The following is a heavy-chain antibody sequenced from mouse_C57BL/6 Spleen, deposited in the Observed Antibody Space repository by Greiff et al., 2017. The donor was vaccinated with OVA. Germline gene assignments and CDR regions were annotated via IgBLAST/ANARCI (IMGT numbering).Heavy chain of an antibody. V-gene: IGHV1-64*01. CDR1: GYTFTSYW. D-gene: IGHD3-2*02. CDR2: IHPNSGST. CDR3: ARESTGYGY. Sequence: QVQLQQPGAELVKPGASVKLSCKASGYTFTSYWMHWVKRRPGQGLEWIGMIHPNSGSTNYNEKFKSKATLTVDKSSSTAYMQLSRLTSKDCAVYYCARESTGYGYWGKGTTLTVSS. J-gene: IGHJ2*01.